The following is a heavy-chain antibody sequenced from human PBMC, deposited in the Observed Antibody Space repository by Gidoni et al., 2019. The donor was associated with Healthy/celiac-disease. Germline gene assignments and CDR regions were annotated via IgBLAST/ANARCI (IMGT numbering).Heavy chain of an antibody. CDR2: INPNSGGT. V-gene: IGHV1-2*02. CDR3: ARRDGYCSSTSCPSWFDP. J-gene: IGHJ5*02. Sequence: QVQLVQSGAEVKKPGASVKVSCKASGYTFTAYYMHWVRQAPGQGLEWMGWINPNSGGTNYAQKFQGRVTMTRDTSISTAYMELSRLRSDDTAVYYCARRDGYCSSTSCPSWFDPWGQGTLVTVSS. CDR1: GYTFTAYY. D-gene: IGHD2-2*01.